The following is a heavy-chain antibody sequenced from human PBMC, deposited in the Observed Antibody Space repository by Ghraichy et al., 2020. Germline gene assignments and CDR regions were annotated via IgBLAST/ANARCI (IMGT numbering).Heavy chain of an antibody. CDR3: AREVHVGYSYFDY. V-gene: IGHV3-7*03. CDR1: GLTFSSYW. CDR2: IRQDGSEK. J-gene: IGHJ4*02. Sequence: GGSLRLSCIDSGLTFSSYWMSWVRQTPEKGLEWVANIRQDGSEKYYLDSVKGRFTISRDNAKNSLYLQMNSLRVEDTAVYYCAREVHVGYSYFDYWGQGTLVTVSS. D-gene: IGHD5-18*01.